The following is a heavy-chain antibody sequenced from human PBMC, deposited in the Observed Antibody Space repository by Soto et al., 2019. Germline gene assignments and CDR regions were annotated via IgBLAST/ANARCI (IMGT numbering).Heavy chain of an antibody. J-gene: IGHJ5*02. Sequence: PGGSLRLSCAASGFTFSSYAMHWVRQAPGKGLEWVAVISYDGSNKYYADSVKGRFTISRDNSKNTLYLQMNSLRAEDTAVYYCARDNKRSNRWFDPWGQGTLVTVSS. V-gene: IGHV3-30-3*01. CDR1: GFTFSSYA. CDR2: ISYDGSNK. CDR3: ARDNKRSNRWFDP. D-gene: IGHD4-4*01.